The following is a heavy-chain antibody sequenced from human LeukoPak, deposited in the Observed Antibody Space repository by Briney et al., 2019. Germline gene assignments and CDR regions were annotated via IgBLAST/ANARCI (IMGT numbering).Heavy chain of an antibody. Sequence: SETLSLTCSVSGDSISSFYWNWIRQPPGRGLEWIGNIYYSGSSIYNPSLKSRVTISIDTSRKQFFLKLSSVTAADTAVYYCVLAPNSNWFDFWGQGTLVTVSS. CDR1: GDSISSFY. CDR2: IYYSGSS. CDR3: VLAPNSNWFDF. D-gene: IGHD2-15*01. V-gene: IGHV4-59*08. J-gene: IGHJ5*01.